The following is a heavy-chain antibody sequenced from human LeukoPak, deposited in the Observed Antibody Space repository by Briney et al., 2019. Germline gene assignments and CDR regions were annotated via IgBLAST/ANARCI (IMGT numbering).Heavy chain of an antibody. J-gene: IGHJ4*02. CDR1: GFTVSSNY. D-gene: IGHD6-13*01. CDR2: FCSGCSGGST. Sequence: GGSLRLSCAASGFTVSSNYMSWVRQAPGKGLEWVSVFCSGCSGGSTYYADSVKGRFTISRDNSETTLYLQMNSLRAEDTAVYYCARGPYSFSWYHHFDDWGQGTLVTVSS. CDR3: ARGPYSFSWYHHFDD. V-gene: IGHV3-66*01.